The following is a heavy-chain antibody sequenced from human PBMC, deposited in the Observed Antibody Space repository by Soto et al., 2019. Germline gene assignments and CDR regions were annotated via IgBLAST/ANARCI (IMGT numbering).Heavy chain of an antibody. J-gene: IGHJ4*02. D-gene: IGHD3-10*01. CDR1: GYTFTSYD. V-gene: IGHV1-8*01. CDR2: MNPNSGNT. CDR3: AVAMGGSGSYYTKYYFDY. Sequence: QVPLVQSGAEVKKPGASVKVSCKASGYTFTSYDINWVRQATGQGLEWMGWMNPNSGNTGYAQKFQGRVTMTRNTSISTAYMELSSLRSEDTAVYYCAVAMGGSGSYYTKYYFDYWGQGTLVTVSS.